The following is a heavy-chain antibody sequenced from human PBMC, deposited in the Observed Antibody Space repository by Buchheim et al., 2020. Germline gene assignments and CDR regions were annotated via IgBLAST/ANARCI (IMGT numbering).Heavy chain of an antibody. Sequence: EVQLLESGGGLVQPGGSLRLSCAASGFTFSSYAMSWVRQAPGKGLEWVSAISGSGGSTYYADSVKGRFTISRDNSKNTLYLQMNSLRAEDTAVYYCAKDLADPLWFGELLFGVFAYWGQGTLVTVSS. CDR2: ISGSGGST. J-gene: IGHJ4*02. V-gene: IGHV3-23*01. CDR1: GFTFSSYA. CDR3: AKDLADPLWFGELLFGVFAY. D-gene: IGHD3-10*01.